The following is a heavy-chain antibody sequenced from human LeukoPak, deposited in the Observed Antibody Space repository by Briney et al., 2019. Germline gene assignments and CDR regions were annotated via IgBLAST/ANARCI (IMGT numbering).Heavy chain of an antibody. J-gene: IGHJ4*02. CDR2: ISRGSRTI. D-gene: IGHD6-13*01. V-gene: IGHV3-48*01. CDR3: ARDSYSSSRNDY. CDR1: GFTFSDYS. Sequence: GGSLRLSCTASGFTFSDYSMNWVRQAPGKGLEWVSNISRGSRTIYYSDSVKGRFTISRDNAKNSLYLQMNSLRTEDTAVYFCARDSYSSSRNDYWGQGTLVTVSS.